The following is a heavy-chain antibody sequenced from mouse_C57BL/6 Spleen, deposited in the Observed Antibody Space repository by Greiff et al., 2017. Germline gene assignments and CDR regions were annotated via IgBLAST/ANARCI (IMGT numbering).Heavy chain of an antibody. CDR1: GYSFTGYF. J-gene: IGHJ4*01. V-gene: IGHV1-37*01. CDR2: INPYNGDT. Sequence: EVQLQQSGPELVKPGASVKISCKASGYSFTGYFMNWVKQSHGTSLEWIGRINPYNGDTFYNQKFKGQATLTVATSSSTAHMELLSLTSEDFAVYYCARGHYGNYGGVMDYWGQGTSVTVSS. CDR3: ARGHYGNYGGVMDY. D-gene: IGHD2-1*01.